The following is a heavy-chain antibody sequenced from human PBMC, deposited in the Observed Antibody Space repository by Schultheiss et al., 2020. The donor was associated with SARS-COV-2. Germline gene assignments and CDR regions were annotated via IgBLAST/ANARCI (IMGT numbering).Heavy chain of an antibody. Sequence: GGSLRLSCAASGFTFDDYAMHWVRQAPGKGLEWVSGISWNSGSIGYADSVKGRFTISRDNAKNSLYLQMNSLRAEDTALYYCAKDITAARTYYYYGMDVWGQGTTVTVSS. CDR3: AKDITAARTYYYYGMDV. J-gene: IGHJ6*02. D-gene: IGHD6-13*01. V-gene: IGHV3-9*01. CDR2: ISWNSGSI. CDR1: GFTFDDYA.